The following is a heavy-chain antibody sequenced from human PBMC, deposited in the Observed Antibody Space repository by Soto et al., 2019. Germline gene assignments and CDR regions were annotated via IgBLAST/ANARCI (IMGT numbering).Heavy chain of an antibody. CDR1: GFTFSSYS. CDR2: ISSSSSYI. J-gene: IGHJ6*02. Sequence: GGSLRLSCAASGFTFSSYSMNWVRQAPGKGLEWVSSISSSSSYIYYADSVKGRFTISRDNAKNSLYLQMNSLRAEDTAVYYCATAPIVVVPAAREYYYYGMDVWGQGTTVTVSS. CDR3: ATAPIVVVPAAREYYYYGMDV. V-gene: IGHV3-21*01. D-gene: IGHD2-2*01.